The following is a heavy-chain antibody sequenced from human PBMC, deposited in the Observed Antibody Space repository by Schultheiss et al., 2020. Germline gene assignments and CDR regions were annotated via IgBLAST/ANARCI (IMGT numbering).Heavy chain of an antibody. Sequence: SETLSLTCTVSGGSISSYYWSWIRQPPGKGLEWIGYIYYSGSTNYNPSLKSRVTISVDTSKNQFSLKLSSVTAADTAVYYCARGAAAARDFDYWGQGTLVTVSS. CDR3: ARGAAAARDFDY. J-gene: IGHJ4*02. CDR1: GGSISSYY. D-gene: IGHD6-13*01. V-gene: IGHV4-59*01. CDR2: IYYSGST.